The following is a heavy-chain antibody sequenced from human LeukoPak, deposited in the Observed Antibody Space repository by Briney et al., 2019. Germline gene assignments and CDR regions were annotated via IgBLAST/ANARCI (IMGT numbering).Heavy chain of an antibody. V-gene: IGHV3-30*18. CDR1: GFTFSSYG. CDR2: ISYDGSNK. J-gene: IGHJ4*02. Sequence: PGRSLRLSCAASGFTFSSYGMHWVRQAPGKGLEWVAVISYDGSNKYYADSMKGRFTISRDNSKNTLYLQMNSLRAEDTAVYYCAKDSSSWYFDYWGQGTLVTVSS. CDR3: AKDSSSWYFDY. D-gene: IGHD6-13*01.